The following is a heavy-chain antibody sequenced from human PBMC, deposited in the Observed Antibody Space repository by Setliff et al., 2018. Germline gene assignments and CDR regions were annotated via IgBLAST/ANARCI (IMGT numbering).Heavy chain of an antibody. Sequence: SLRLSCAASGFTFSTYTINWVRQAPGKGLEWVSTISTSSSTRYYADSVKGRFTISRDNANQSLYLQMNSLRAEDTAVYYCASANTTGYYYFDYWGQGTLVTVSS. CDR3: ASANTTGYYYFDY. CDR1: GFTFSTYT. V-gene: IGHV3-48*01. J-gene: IGHJ4*02. D-gene: IGHD1-26*01. CDR2: ISTSSSTR.